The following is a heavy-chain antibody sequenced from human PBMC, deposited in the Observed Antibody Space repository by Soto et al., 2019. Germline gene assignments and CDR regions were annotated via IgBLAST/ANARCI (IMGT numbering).Heavy chain of an antibody. CDR1: GGSISSGGYY. Sequence: QVQLQESGPGLVKPSQTLSLTCTVSGGSISSGGYYWSWIRQHPGKGLEWIGYIYYSGSTHYNPSLKTRVTISVDTSKNQFSLKLSSVTATDTAVYYCAGARGVLYDAFDIWGQGTMVTVSS. D-gene: IGHD2-8*01. V-gene: IGHV4-31*03. CDR2: IYYSGST. J-gene: IGHJ3*02. CDR3: AGARGVLYDAFDI.